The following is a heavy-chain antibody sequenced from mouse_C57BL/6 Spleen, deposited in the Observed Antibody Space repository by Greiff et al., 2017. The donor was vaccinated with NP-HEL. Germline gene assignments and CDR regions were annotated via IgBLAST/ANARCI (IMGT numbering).Heavy chain of an antibody. Sequence: VMLVESEGGLVQPGSSMKLSCTASGFTFSDYYMAWVRQVPEKGLEWVANINYDGSSTYYLDSLKSRFIISRDNAKNILYLQMSSLKSEDTATYYCARAYSNYAYYFDYWGQGTTLTVSS. CDR2: INYDGSST. CDR3: ARAYSNYAYYFDY. CDR1: GFTFSDYY. J-gene: IGHJ2*01. V-gene: IGHV5-16*01. D-gene: IGHD2-5*01.